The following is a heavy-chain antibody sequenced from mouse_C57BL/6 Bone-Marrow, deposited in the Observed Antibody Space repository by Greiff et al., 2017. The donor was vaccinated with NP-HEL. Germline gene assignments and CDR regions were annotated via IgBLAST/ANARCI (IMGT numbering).Heavy chain of an antibody. CDR3: AREGVYGNDYAMDY. Sequence: VQLQQSEPELVKPGASVKISCKASGYSFTDYNMNWVKQSNGKSLEWIGVINPNYGTTSYNQKFKGKATLTVDQSSSTAYMQLNSLTSEDSAVYYCAREGVYGNDYAMDYWGQGTSVTVSS. J-gene: IGHJ4*01. V-gene: IGHV1-39*01. D-gene: IGHD2-1*01. CDR2: INPNYGTT. CDR1: GYSFTDYN.